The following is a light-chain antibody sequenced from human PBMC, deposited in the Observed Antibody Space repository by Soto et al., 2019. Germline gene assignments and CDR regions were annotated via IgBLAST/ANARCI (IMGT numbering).Light chain of an antibody. CDR1: QSVSSSY. J-gene: IGKJ1*01. CDR2: GAS. CDR3: QQYGSSPET. Sequence: EIVLTQSPGTLSLSPGERATLSCRASQSVSSSYLAWYQQKPGQAPRLLIYGASSRATGIPDRFSGSGSGTDFTLTISRMETADFALYYCQQYGSSPETFGQGTKVDIK. V-gene: IGKV3-20*01.